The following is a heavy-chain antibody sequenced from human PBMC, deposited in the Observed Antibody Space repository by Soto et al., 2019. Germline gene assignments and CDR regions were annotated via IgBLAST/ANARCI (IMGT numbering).Heavy chain of an antibody. J-gene: IGHJ5*02. Sequence: EVQLLESGGGLVQPGGSLRLSCAASGFTFSSYAMSWVRQAPGKGLEWVSAISGSGGSTYYADSVKGRFTISRDNSKNTLYLPMNGLRAEDTAVYYCAKDRRSSVPPSWFDPWGQGTLVTVSS. CDR3: AKDRRSSVPPSWFDP. CDR1: GFTFSSYA. D-gene: IGHD2-2*01. V-gene: IGHV3-23*01. CDR2: ISGSGGST.